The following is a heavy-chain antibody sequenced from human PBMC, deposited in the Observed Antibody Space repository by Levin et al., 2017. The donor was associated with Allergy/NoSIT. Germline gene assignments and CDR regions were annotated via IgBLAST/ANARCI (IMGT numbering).Heavy chain of an antibody. J-gene: IGHJ6*02. CDR3: ARDPLSYYDILTGYPNYYYYYGMDV. V-gene: IGHV1-69*13. Sequence: VASVKVSCKASGGTFSSYAISWVRQAPGQGLEWMGGIIPIFGTANYAQKFQGRVTITADESTSTAYMELSSLRSEDTAVYYCARDPLSYYDILTGYPNYYYYYGMDVWGQGTTVTVSS. CDR2: IIPIFGTA. CDR1: GGTFSSYA. D-gene: IGHD3-9*01.